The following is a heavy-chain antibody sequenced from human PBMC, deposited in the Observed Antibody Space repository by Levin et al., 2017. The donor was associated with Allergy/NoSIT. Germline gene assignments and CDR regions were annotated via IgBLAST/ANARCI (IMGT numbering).Heavy chain of an antibody. Sequence: GGSLRLSCAASGFTFSSYSMNWARQAPGKGLEWVSYISSSSSTIYYADSVKGRFTISRDNAKNSLYLQMNSLRDEDTAVYYCARDKVGYYGSGSPCLDYWGQGTLATVSS. J-gene: IGHJ4*02. CDR2: ISSSSSTI. CDR3: ARDKVGYYGSGSPCLDY. CDR1: GFTFSSYS. D-gene: IGHD3-10*01. V-gene: IGHV3-48*02.